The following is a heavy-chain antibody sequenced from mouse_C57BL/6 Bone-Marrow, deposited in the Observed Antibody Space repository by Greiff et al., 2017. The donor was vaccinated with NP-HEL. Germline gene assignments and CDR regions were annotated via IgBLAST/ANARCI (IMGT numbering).Heavy chain of an antibody. Sequence: DVMLVESGGGLVQPGGSLKLSCAASGFTFSDYYMYWVRQTPEKRLEWVAYISNGGGSTYYPDTVKGRFTISRDNAKNTLYLQMSRLKSEDTAMYYCARPYDYDGAMDYWGQGTSVTVSS. D-gene: IGHD2-4*01. V-gene: IGHV5-12*01. CDR3: ARPYDYDGAMDY. J-gene: IGHJ4*01. CDR2: ISNGGGST. CDR1: GFTFSDYY.